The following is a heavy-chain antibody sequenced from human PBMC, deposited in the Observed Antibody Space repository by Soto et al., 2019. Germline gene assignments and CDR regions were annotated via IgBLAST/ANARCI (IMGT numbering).Heavy chain of an antibody. J-gene: IGHJ4*02. CDR2: IKQDGSEK. CDR1: GLTFISFG. Sequence: GGSLKLSCAASGLTFISFGISGVRKAQGKGLEWVDNIKQDGSEKYYVDSVKGRFTISRDNAKNSLYLQMNSLRAEDTAVYYCARDIRTIFGVDTFDYWGQGTLVTVSS. CDR3: ARDIRTIFGVDTFDY. D-gene: IGHD3-3*01. V-gene: IGHV3-7*01.